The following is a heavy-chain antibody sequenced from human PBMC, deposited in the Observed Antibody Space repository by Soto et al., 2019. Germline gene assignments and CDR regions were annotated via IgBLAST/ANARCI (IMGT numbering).Heavy chain of an antibody. CDR2: ISYDGSNK. CDR1: GFTFSSYA. CDR3: ARANQPYYYDSSGYYYVPFDY. Sequence: PGGSLRLSCAASGFTFSSYAMHWVRQAPGKGLEWVAVISYDGSNKYYADSVKGRFTISRDNSKNTLYLQMNSLRAEDTAVYYCARANQPYYYDSSGYYYVPFDYWGQGTLVTVPS. J-gene: IGHJ4*02. V-gene: IGHV3-30-3*01. D-gene: IGHD3-22*01.